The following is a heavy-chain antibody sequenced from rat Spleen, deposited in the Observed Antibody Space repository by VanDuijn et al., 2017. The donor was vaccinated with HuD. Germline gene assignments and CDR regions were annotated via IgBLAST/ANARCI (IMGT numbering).Heavy chain of an antibody. V-gene: IGHV5-29*01. CDR1: GFTFSEYY. CDR2: INYDGIST. J-gene: IGHJ2*01. Sequence: EVQLVESDGGLVQPGRSLKLSCTSSGFTFSEYYMAWVRQAPTKGLEWVATINYDGISTFYRDSLRARFTISRDNARSTLYLQMDSLRSEDTATYYCTTPNYWGQGVMVTVSS. CDR3: TTPNY.